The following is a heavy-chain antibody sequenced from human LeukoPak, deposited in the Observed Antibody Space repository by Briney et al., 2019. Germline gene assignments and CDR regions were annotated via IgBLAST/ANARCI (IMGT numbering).Heavy chain of an antibody. J-gene: IGHJ4*02. V-gene: IGHV4-38-2*02. D-gene: IGHD4-17*01. Sequence: SETLSLTCTVSGYSISSGYYWGWIRQPPGKGLEWIGSIYHSGGTYYNPSLKSRVTISVDTSKNQFSLKLSSVTAADTAVYYCARVFDYGYYFDYWGQGTLVTVSS. CDR3: ARVFDYGYYFDY. CDR1: GYSISSGYY. CDR2: IYHSGGT.